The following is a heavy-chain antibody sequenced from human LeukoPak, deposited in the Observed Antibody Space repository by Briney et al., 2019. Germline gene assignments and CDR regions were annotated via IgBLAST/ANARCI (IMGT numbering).Heavy chain of an antibody. CDR1: GFTLSNYW. CDR2: INEDGGEK. J-gene: IGHJ4*02. Sequence: GGSLRLSCAASGFTLSNYWMYWVRQAPGQGLEWVANINEDGGEKFYVDSVKGRFTISRDNAKNSLFLQVNSLRAEDTALYYCARGPRSSVYNYFDYWGQGTPVTVSS. D-gene: IGHD3-22*01. V-gene: IGHV3-7*01. CDR3: ARGPRSSVYNYFDY.